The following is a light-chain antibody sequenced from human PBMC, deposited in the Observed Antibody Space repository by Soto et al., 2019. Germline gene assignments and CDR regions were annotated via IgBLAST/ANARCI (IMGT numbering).Light chain of an antibody. CDR1: SSDVGGYNS. Sequence: QSALTQPASVSGSPGQSIAISCTGTSSDVGGYNSVSWYQQHPGRAPKLLIYDVSNRPSGVSNCFSGSKSGNTASLTISGLQAEDEADYYSSSYATGGSYVFGTGTKVTVL. J-gene: IGLJ1*01. V-gene: IGLV2-14*01. CDR2: DVS. CDR3: SSYATGGSYV.